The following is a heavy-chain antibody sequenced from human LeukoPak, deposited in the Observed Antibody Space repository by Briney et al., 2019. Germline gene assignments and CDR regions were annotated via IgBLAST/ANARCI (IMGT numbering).Heavy chain of an antibody. Sequence: GASVKVSCKASGFTFTSSAVQWVRQARGQRLEWIGWIVVGSGNTNYAQKLQGRVTMTTDTSTSTAYMELRSLRSDDTAVYYCARDLEIAVAAYWGQGTLVTVSS. CDR2: IVVGSGNT. CDR3: ARDLEIAVAAY. D-gene: IGHD6-19*01. J-gene: IGHJ4*02. CDR1: GFTFTSSA. V-gene: IGHV1-58*01.